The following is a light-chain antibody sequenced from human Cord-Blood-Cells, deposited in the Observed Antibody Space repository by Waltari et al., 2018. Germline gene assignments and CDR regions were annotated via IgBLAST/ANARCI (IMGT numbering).Light chain of an antibody. CDR2: EGS. CDR3: CSYAGSWV. V-gene: IGLV2-23*01. CDR1: SSDVGSYNL. J-gene: IGLJ3*02. Sequence: QSALTQPASVSGSPGQSITISCTGTSSDVGSYNLVSWYQQHPGKAPKLMIYEGSKRPSVVSNRFSGSESGNTASLTIAGLQAEDEADYYCCSYAGSWVFGGGTKLTVL.